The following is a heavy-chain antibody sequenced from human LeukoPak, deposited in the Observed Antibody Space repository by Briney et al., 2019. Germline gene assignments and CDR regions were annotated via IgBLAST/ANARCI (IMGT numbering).Heavy chain of an antibody. V-gene: IGHV3-30-3*01. J-gene: IGHJ3*02. D-gene: IGHD5-12*01. CDR2: ISYDGSNK. CDR1: GFTFSSYA. CDR3: ARVSPYRGPPNVSAFDI. Sequence: GGSLRLSCAASGFTFSSYAMHWVRQAPGKGLEWVAVISYDGSNKYYADSVKGRFTISRDNSKNTLYLQMNSLRAEDTAVYYCARVSPYRGPPNVSAFDIWGQGTMVTVAS.